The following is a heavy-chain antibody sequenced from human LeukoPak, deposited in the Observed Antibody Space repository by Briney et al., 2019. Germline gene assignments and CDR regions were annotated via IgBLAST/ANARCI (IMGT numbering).Heavy chain of an antibody. CDR1: GSSIRSAYF. J-gene: IGHJ4*02. V-gene: IGHV4-38-2*01. CDR3: ARVPGNYYFDY. CDR2: IFHTGST. D-gene: IGHD4-23*01. Sequence: PSETLSLTCAVSGSSIRSAYFWGWIRQPPGKGLEWIGNIFHTGSTDYNPSLKSRVTISVDTSKNQFSLKLSSVTAAATAVYYCARVPGNYYFDYWGQGTLVTVSS.